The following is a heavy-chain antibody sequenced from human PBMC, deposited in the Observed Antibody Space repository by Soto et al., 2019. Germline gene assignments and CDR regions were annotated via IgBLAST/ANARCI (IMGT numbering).Heavy chain of an antibody. D-gene: IGHD6-13*01. CDR3: AKPHSSSWYYFDY. V-gene: IGHV3-30*18. J-gene: IGHJ4*02. CDR2: ISYDGSNK. CDR1: GFTFSSYG. Sequence: QVQLVESGGGVVQPGRSLRLSCAASGFTFSSYGMHWVRQAPGKGLEWVAVISYDGSNKYYADSVKGRFTISRDNSKNTLYLQMNSLRAEDTAVYYCAKPHSSSWYYFDYWGQGTLVTVSS.